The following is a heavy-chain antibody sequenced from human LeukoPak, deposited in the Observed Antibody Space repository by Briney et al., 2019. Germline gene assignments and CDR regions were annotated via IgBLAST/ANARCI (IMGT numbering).Heavy chain of an antibody. CDR1: GYTFTSYG. CDR3: ARVDCSGGSCFYGMDV. D-gene: IGHD2-15*01. Sequence: ASVEVSCKASGYTFTSYGISWVRQAPGQGLEWMGIINPSGGSTSYAQKFQGRVTMTRDTSTSTVYMELSSLRSEDTAVYYCARVDCSGGSCFYGMDVWGQGTTVTVSS. CDR2: INPSGGST. V-gene: IGHV1-46*01. J-gene: IGHJ6*02.